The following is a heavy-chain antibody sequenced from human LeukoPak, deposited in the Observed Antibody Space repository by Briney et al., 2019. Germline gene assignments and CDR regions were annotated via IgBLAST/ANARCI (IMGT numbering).Heavy chain of an antibody. CDR3: ARDGWAAPLPLDEKFGY. Sequence: PGGSLRLSCAASGFTFSSYEMNWVRQAPGKGLEWVSYISSSGSTIYYADSVKGRFTISRDNAKNSLYLQMNSLRAEDTAVYYCARDGWAAPLPLDEKFGYWGQGTLVTVSS. J-gene: IGHJ4*02. D-gene: IGHD1-26*01. CDR2: ISSSGSTI. V-gene: IGHV3-48*03. CDR1: GFTFSSYE.